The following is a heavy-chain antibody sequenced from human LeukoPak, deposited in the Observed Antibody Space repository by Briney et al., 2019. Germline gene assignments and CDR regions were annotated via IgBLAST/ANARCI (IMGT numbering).Heavy chain of an antibody. CDR1: GYTFTSYG. V-gene: IGHV1-18*01. CDR3: ARVEADYSNYFGQSYYYGMDV. J-gene: IGHJ6*02. CDR2: ISTYNGNT. Sequence: ASVKVSCKASGYTFTSYGISWVRQAPGQGLEWMGWISTYNGNTNYAQKLQGRVTMTTDTSTSTAYMELRSLRSDDTAVYYCARVEADYSNYFGQSYYYGMDVWGQGTTVTVSS. D-gene: IGHD4-4*01.